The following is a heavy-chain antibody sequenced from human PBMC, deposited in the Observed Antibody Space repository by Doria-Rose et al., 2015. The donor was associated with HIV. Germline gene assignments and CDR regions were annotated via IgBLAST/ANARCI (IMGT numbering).Heavy chain of an antibody. CDR1: GFTFSSHA. J-gene: IGHJ2*01. CDR2: VSYDGKDI. V-gene: IGHV3-30*04. Sequence: QVQLQESGGGVVQPGRSLRLSCTGSGFTFSSHAMHWVRQAPGKGLEWVAIVSYDGKDICYADSVKGRFTISRDNSKNTLYLQMHSLKPEDTAVYYCARDAPPYQFYWYFDLWGRGTLVTVSS. D-gene: IGHD3-16*01. CDR3: ARDAPPYQFYWYFDL.